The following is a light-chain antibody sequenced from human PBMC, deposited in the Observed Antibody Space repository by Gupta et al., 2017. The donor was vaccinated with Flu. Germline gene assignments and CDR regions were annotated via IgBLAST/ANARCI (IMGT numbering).Light chain of an antibody. V-gene: IGLV1-47*01. Sequence: VTISCSGSTSNIVGNYVYWYHHLPGTAPNLLIQRNNKRHSGGPARISGSKSGTSAALAISVLRSEEEAEYYCDTWEDSRSGSWVFGGGTKLTVL. CDR1: TSNIVGNY. CDR3: DTWEDSRSGSWV. J-gene: IGLJ3*02. CDR2: RNN.